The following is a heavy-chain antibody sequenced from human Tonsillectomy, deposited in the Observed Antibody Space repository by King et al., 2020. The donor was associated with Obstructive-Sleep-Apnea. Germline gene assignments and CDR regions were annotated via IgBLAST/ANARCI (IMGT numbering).Heavy chain of an antibody. D-gene: IGHD3-22*01. CDR3: ARLGYDSSGYYYEDYFDY. V-gene: IGHV3-7*01. CDR2: IKQDGSEK. Sequence: VQLVESGGGLVQPGGSLRLSCAASGFTFSSYWMSWVRQAPGKGLEWVANIKQDGSEKYYVDSVKGRFTISRDNAKNSLYLQMNSLRAEDTAVYYCARLGYDSSGYYYEDYFDYWGQGTLVTVSS. J-gene: IGHJ4*02. CDR1: GFTFSSYW.